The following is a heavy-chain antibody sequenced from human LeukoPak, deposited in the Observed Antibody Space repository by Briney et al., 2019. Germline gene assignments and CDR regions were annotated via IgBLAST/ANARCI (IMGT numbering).Heavy chain of an antibody. CDR2: INHSGST. J-gene: IGHJ4*02. D-gene: IGHD2-2*01. V-gene: IGHV4-34*01. CDR1: GGSFSGYY. Sequence: PSETLSLTCAVYGGSFSGYYWSLIRQPPGTGLEWIGEINHSGSTNYNPSLKSRVTISVDTSKNQFSLKLSSVTAADTAVYYCARGSQGYCSSTSCSFDYWGQGTLVTVSS. CDR3: ARGSQGYCSSTSCSFDY.